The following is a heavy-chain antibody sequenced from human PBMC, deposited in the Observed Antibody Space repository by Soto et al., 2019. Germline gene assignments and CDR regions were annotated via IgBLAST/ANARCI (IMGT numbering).Heavy chain of an antibody. CDR3: ARLQYYYDSSGYYKKYYFDY. Sequence: ASVKVSCKASGYTFTSYGISWVRQAPGQGLEWMGWSSAYNGNTTYAQKLQGRVTMTTDTSTSTAYMELRSLRSDDTAVYYCARLQYYYDSSGYYKKYYFDYWGQGTLVTSPQ. D-gene: IGHD3-22*01. CDR2: SSAYNGNT. CDR1: GYTFTSYG. V-gene: IGHV1-18*04. J-gene: IGHJ4*02.